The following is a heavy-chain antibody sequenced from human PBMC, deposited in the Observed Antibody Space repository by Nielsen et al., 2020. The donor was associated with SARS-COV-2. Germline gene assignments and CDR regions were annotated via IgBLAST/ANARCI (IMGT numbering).Heavy chain of an antibody. CDR1: GFTFSDYY. V-gene: IGHV3-11*05. CDR3: AKDWDSYSSSWVDY. CDR2: ISSSSSYT. Sequence: GESLKISCAASGFTFSDYYMSWIRQAPGKGLEWVSYISSSSSYTNYADSVKGRFTISRDNSKNTLYLQMNSLRAEDTAVYYCAKDWDSYSSSWVDYWGQGTLVTVSS. D-gene: IGHD6-13*01. J-gene: IGHJ4*02.